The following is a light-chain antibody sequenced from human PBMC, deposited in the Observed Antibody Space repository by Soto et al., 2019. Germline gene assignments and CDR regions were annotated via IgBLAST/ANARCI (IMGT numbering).Light chain of an antibody. J-gene: IGLJ2*01. CDR3: TSYAGGNVV. Sequence: QSALTQPPSASGSPGQSVTISCTGTSSDVGGYNYVSWYQQHPGKAPQLMIYEVSMRPSGVPDRFSGSKSGNTASLTVSGLQAEDEADYHCTSYAGGNVVFGGGTKLTVL. V-gene: IGLV2-8*01. CDR1: SSDVGGYNY. CDR2: EVS.